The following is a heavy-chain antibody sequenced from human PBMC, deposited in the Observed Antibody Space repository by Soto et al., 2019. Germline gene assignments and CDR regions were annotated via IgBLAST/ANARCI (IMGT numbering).Heavy chain of an antibody. J-gene: IGHJ6*02. Sequence: EVQLVESGGGLVKPGGSLRLSFAASGFTFSSYSMNWVRQAPGKGLEWVSSISSSSSYIYYADSVKGRFTISRDNAKNSLYLQMNSLRAEDTAVYYCARYYGDPYYYGMDVWGQGTTVTVSS. CDR1: GFTFSSYS. V-gene: IGHV3-21*01. CDR3: ARYYGDPYYYGMDV. CDR2: ISSSSSYI. D-gene: IGHD4-17*01.